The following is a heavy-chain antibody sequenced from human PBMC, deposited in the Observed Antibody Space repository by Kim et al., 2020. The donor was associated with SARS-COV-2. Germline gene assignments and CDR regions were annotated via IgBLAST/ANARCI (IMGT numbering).Heavy chain of an antibody. D-gene: IGHD3-10*01. Sequence: ASVKVSCKASGYTFTSYGISWVRQVPGQGLEWMGWISAYNGNTNYAQKLQGRVTMTTDTSTSTAYMELRSLRSDDTAVYYCARDRGYYYGSGSPNFDYWGQGTLVTVSS. CDR2: ISAYNGNT. J-gene: IGHJ4*02. CDR1: GYTFTSYG. V-gene: IGHV1-18*04. CDR3: ARDRGYYYGSGSPNFDY.